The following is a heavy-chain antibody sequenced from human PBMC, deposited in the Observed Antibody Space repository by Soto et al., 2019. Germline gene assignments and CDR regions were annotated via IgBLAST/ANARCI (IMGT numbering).Heavy chain of an antibody. J-gene: IGHJ6*02. D-gene: IGHD4-17*01. CDR1: GFTFTSSA. Sequence: QMQLVQSGPEVKKPGTSVKVSCKASGFTFTSSAVQWVRQARGQRLEWIGWIVVGSGNTNYAQKFQERVTITRDMSTSTAYMELSSLRSEDTAVYYCAADSITVTDYYYYYGMDVWGQGTTVTVSS. CDR3: AADSITVTDYYYYYGMDV. V-gene: IGHV1-58*01. CDR2: IVVGSGNT.